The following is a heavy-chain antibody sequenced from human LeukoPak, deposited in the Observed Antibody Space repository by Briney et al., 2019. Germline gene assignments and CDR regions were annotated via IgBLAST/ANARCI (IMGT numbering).Heavy chain of an antibody. D-gene: IGHD2/OR15-2a*01. CDR2: INPNTANA. CDR1: GYSFTTYD. V-gene: IGHV1-8*02. CDR3: ARNSMRRRWFDP. Sequence: GASVRVSCKASGYSFTTYDIHWVRQASGQGLEWMGWINPNTANADSAQKFQGRVTMTRNTSISTAYMELSSLRSEDTAVYYCARNSMRRRWFDPWGQGTLVTVSS. J-gene: IGHJ5*02.